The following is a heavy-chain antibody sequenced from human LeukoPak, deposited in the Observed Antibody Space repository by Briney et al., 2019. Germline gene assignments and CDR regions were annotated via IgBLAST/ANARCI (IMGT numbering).Heavy chain of an antibody. CDR3: ARQSIAARGYYYYMDV. Sequence: SGTLSLTCAVSGGFISSSSWWSWARQSPEKGLEWIGGIYHSGVTSYNPSLKIRDTISVYTSNNQFSLKLSSVTAADTAMHYCARQSIAARGYYYYMDVWGKGTTVTVSS. CDR1: GGFISSSSW. V-gene: IGHV4-4*02. CDR2: IYHSGVT. J-gene: IGHJ6*03. D-gene: IGHD6-6*01.